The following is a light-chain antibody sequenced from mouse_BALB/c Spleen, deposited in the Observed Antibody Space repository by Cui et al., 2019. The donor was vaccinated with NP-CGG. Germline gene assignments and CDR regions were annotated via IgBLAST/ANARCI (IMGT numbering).Light chain of an antibody. Sequence: QAVVTQEFALTTSPGETVTLTCRSSTGAVTTSNYANWVQEKPDHLFTGLIGGTNNRAPGVPARFSGSLIGDKAALTITRAQTDDEAIYFCALCYSNHCVFGGGTKLTVL. CDR3: ALCYSNHCV. J-gene: IGLJ1*01. V-gene: IGLV1*01. CDR2: GTN. CDR1: TGAVTTSNY.